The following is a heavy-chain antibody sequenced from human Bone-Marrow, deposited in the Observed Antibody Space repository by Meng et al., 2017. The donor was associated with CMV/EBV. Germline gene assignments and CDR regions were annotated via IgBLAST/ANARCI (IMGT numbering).Heavy chain of an antibody. V-gene: IGHV1-69*05. CDR3: ARDFWSGRPYYGMDV. CDR1: GGTFSSYA. J-gene: IGHJ6*02. CDR2: IIPIFGTA. D-gene: IGHD3-3*01. Sequence: SVKVSCKASGGTFSSYAISWVRQAPGQGLEWMGGIIPIFGTANYAQKFQGRVTITTDESTSTAYTELSSLRSEDTAVYYCARDFWSGRPYYGMDVWGQGTTVTVSS.